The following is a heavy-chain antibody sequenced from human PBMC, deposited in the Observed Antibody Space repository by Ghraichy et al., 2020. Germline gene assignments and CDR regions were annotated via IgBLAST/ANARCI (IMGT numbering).Heavy chain of an antibody. CDR3: ARVVLSGSYVDYFDY. CDR2: IIPIFGTA. Sequence: SVKVSCKASGGTFSSYAISWVRQAPGQGLEWMGGIIPIFGTANYAQKFQGRVTITADESTSTAYMELSSLRSEDTAVYYCARVVLSGSYVDYFDYWGQGTLVTVSS. CDR1: GGTFSSYA. D-gene: IGHD1-26*01. V-gene: IGHV1-69*13. J-gene: IGHJ4*02.